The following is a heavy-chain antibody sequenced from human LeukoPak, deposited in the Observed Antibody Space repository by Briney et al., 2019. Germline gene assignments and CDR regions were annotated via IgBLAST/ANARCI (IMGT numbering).Heavy chain of an antibody. Sequence: GGSLRLSCAASGYPFSGSDIHWVRQAPGKGLEWVAFVSHEGSNKFYAESVKGRFGISRDNFKSTTCLQMNGLRADDTAVYYCAKTTGGWPRFFDHWGQGTLVAVSS. CDR3: AKTTGGWPRFFDH. CDR1: GYPFSGSD. V-gene: IGHV3-30*18. J-gene: IGHJ4*02. CDR2: VSHEGSNK. D-gene: IGHD6-19*01.